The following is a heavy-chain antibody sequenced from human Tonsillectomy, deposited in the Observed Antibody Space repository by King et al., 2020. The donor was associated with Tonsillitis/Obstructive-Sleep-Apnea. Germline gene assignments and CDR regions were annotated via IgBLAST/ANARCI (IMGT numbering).Heavy chain of an antibody. J-gene: IGHJ4*02. Sequence: VQLVESGGGLVQPGGSLRLSCAASGFTFSNYGMPWVRQAPGKGLEWGSGISSSGASTYYADSVKGRFSISRDNSKNTLYLQMNSLRAEDTALYYCASRPREIFGVLDYWGQGTMVTVSS. D-gene: IGHD3-3*01. CDR1: GFTFSNYG. V-gene: IGHV3-23*04. CDR3: ASRPREIFGVLDY. CDR2: ISSSGAST.